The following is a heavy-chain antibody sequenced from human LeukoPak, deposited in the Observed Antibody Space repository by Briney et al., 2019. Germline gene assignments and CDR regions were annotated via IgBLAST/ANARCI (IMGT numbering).Heavy chain of an antibody. CDR3: ARAQNYHDRSSYSDDTFDV. D-gene: IGHD3-22*01. CDR2: VNPDSGGI. Sequence: GASVKVSCKASGYTFTNNYIHWGRQAPGQGLEWRGRVNPDSGGINYAQKFQGRVTMTRDTSINTAFVELRRLRSDDTATYYCARAQNYHDRSSYSDDTFDVWGHGTMITVSS. CDR1: GYTFTNNY. V-gene: IGHV1-2*06. J-gene: IGHJ3*01.